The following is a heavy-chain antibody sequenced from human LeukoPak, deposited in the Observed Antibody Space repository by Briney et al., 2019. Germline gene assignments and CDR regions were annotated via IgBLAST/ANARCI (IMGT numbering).Heavy chain of an antibody. CDR3: ARDSSPPIVGATYYFDY. D-gene: IGHD1-26*01. J-gene: IGHJ4*02. CDR1: GFTVSNNY. Sequence: GGSLRLSCAASGFTVSNNYMSWVRQAPGKGLEWVSVIYSDDRTYYADPVKGRFTISRDNSKNTLYLQMNSLRAEDTAVYYCARDSSPPIVGATYYFDYWGQGTLVTVSS. CDR2: IYSDDRT. V-gene: IGHV3-53*01.